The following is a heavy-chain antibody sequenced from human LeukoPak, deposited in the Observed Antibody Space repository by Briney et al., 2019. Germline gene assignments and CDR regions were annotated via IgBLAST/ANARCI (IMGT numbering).Heavy chain of an antibody. Sequence: ASVKVSCKASGYTFTSYGISWVRQAPGQGLEWMGLISAYNGNTNYAQKLQGRVTMTTDTSTSTAYMELRSLRSDDTAVYYCARGYYDSSGYYYGEPWFDPWGQGTLVTVSS. D-gene: IGHD3-22*01. CDR3: ARGYYDSSGYYYGEPWFDP. CDR1: GYTFTSYG. V-gene: IGHV1-18*01. J-gene: IGHJ5*02. CDR2: ISAYNGNT.